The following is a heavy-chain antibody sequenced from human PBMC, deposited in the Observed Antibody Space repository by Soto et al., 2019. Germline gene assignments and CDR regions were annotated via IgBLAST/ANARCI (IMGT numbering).Heavy chain of an antibody. V-gene: IGHV1-46*02. CDR1: GYIFNTYF. D-gene: IGHD2-8*01. Sequence: GASVKVSCKATGYIFNTYFMHWLRQAPGQGLEWMGIINPSGGRTTYAQNFQGRVTMTRDTSTSTVYMELSSLRSEDTAVYYCARDSCTTATCAGGRNHFGPWGQGTPVTVSS. CDR3: ARDSCTTATCAGGRNHFGP. CDR2: INPSGGRT. J-gene: IGHJ5*02.